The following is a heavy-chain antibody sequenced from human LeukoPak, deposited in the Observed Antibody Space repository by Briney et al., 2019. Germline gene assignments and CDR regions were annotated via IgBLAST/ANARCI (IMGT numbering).Heavy chain of an antibody. J-gene: IGHJ4*02. CDR3: ARGKGRRVVAFDY. CDR2: INHSGST. CDR1: GGSFSGYY. D-gene: IGHD3-22*01. V-gene: IGHV4-34*01. Sequence: SETLSLTCAVYGGSFSGYYWSWIRQPPGKGLEWIGEINHSGSTNYSPSLTSRVTISVDTSKNQFSLKLSSVTAADTAVYYCARGKGRRVVAFDYWGQGTLVTVSS.